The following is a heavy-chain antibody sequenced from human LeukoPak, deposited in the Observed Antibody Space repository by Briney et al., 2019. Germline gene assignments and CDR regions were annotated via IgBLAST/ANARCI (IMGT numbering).Heavy chain of an antibody. CDR2: ISPSGST. V-gene: IGHV4-61*02. CDR1: GGSISGNYY. CDR3: AREFWNYRSGNLQAFHI. J-gene: IGHJ3*02. Sequence: SETLSLTCTVSGGSISGNYYWSWIRQPAGRGLEWIGRISPSGSTKYNPSLKSRVTISVDTSKNQFSLRLSSVTAADPAVYYCAREFWNYRSGNLQAFHIWGQGTMVTVSS. D-gene: IGHD3-10*01.